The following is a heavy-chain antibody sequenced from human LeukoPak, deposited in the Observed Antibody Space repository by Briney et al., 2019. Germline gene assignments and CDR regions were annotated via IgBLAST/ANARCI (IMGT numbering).Heavy chain of an antibody. V-gene: IGHV1-2*06. CDR1: GYTFTGYY. CDR2: INPNSGGT. Sequence: ASVKVSCKASGYTFTGYYMHWVRQAPGQGLEWMGRINPNSGGTNYAQKFQGRVTMTRDTSISTAYMELSRLRSDDTAVYYCARERYCTNGVCYHFDYWGQGTLVTVSS. D-gene: IGHD2-8*01. CDR3: ARERYCTNGVCYHFDY. J-gene: IGHJ4*02.